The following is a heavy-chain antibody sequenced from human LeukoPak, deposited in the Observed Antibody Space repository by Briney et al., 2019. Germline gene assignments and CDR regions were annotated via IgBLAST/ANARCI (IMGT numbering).Heavy chain of an antibody. D-gene: IGHD6-13*01. V-gene: IGHV3-30-3*01. CDR2: ISYDGSNK. J-gene: IGHJ4*02. CDR1: GFTFSSYA. Sequence: GGSLRLSCAASGFTFSSYAMHWVRQAPGKGLEWVAVISYDGSNKYYADSVKGRFTISRDDSKNTPYLQMNSLRPEDTALYYCARGGSSWYDPTDYWGLGTLVTVSS. CDR3: ARGGSSWYDPTDY.